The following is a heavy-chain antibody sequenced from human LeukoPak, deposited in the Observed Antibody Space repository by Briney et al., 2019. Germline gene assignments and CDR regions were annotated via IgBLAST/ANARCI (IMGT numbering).Heavy chain of an antibody. CDR2: INPSGGST. Sequence: ASVKVSCKASGYTFTSYDINWVRQATGQGLEWMGIINPSGGSTSYAQKFQGRVTMTRDTSTSTVYMELSSLRSEDTAVYYCARGFGDGYNIPGYWGQGTLVTVSS. D-gene: IGHD5-24*01. J-gene: IGHJ4*02. V-gene: IGHV1-46*01. CDR3: ARGFGDGYNIPGY. CDR1: GYTFTSYD.